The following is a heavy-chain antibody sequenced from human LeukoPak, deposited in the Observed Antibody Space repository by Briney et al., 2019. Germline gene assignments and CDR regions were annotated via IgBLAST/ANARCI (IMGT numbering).Heavy chain of an antibody. CDR1: GFTFSNTW. CDR2: IRSKRDGGTT. V-gene: IGHV3-15*07. CDR3: TPLFYG. Sequence: PGGSLRLSCLASGFTFSNTWMNWVRQAPGKGLEWVARIRSKRDGGTTDYAAPVKGRFTISRGDSKNTLYLQMNSLKTEDTAVYYCTPLFYGWGQGTLVTVSS. D-gene: IGHD2/OR15-2a*01. J-gene: IGHJ4*02.